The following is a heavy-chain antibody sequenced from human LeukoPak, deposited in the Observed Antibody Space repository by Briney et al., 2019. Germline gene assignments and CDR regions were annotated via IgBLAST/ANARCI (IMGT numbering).Heavy chain of an antibody. Sequence: GGSLRLSCAASVFTFSSYWMSWVRQAPGKGLEWVANIKQDGSEKYYVDSVKGRFTISRDNAKNSLYLQMNSLRAEDTAVYYCARVLIPGIAAADPYFDYWGQGTLVTVSS. CDR3: ARVLIPGIAAADPYFDY. CDR2: IKQDGSEK. D-gene: IGHD6-13*01. V-gene: IGHV3-7*01. CDR1: VFTFSSYW. J-gene: IGHJ4*02.